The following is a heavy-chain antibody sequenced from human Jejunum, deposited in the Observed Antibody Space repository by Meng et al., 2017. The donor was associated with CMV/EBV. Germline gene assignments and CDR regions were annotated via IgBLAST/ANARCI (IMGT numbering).Heavy chain of an antibody. CDR1: GFTLGSYW. CDR3: ARDQAGTPMGWFDS. Sequence: SGFTLGSYWMSWVRQAPGKGLEWVANINPDGSVRHYLDSVRGRFTISRDSGKNSLYLQMNSLRAEDTAVFYCARDQAGTPMGWFDSWGQGTLVTVSS. CDR2: INPDGSVR. J-gene: IGHJ5*01. D-gene: IGHD3-10*01. V-gene: IGHV3-7*01.